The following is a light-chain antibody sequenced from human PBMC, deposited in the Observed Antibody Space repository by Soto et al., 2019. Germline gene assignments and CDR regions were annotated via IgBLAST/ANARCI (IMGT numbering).Light chain of an antibody. CDR1: QSVTSNK. J-gene: IGKJ2*01. CDR2: AAS. CDR3: QQYSSPPPYT. Sequence: ENVLTQSPVTLSLSPGERATLSCRASQSVTSNKVAWFQQKPGQAPRLLIRAASSRATGIPDRFSGSGSATYFTLTISRLEPEDFAVYYCQQYSSPPPYTFGQGTKLEIK. V-gene: IGKV3-20*01.